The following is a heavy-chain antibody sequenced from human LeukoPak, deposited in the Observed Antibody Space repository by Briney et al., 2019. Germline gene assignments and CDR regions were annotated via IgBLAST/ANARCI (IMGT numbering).Heavy chain of an antibody. V-gene: IGHV3-23*01. D-gene: IGHD5-18*01. CDR1: GFTFSSYV. CDR3: ARDPRGYSYGYFDY. CDR2: ISNSGGST. J-gene: IGHJ4*02. Sequence: GGSLRLSCAASGFTFSSYVMSWVRQAPGKGLEWVSSISNSGGSTYYADSVKGRFTISRDNSKNTLYLQMNSLRAEDTAVYYCARDPRGYSYGYFDYWGQGTLVTVSS.